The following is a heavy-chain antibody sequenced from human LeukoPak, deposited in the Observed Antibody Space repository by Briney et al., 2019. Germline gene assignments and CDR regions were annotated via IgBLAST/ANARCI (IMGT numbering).Heavy chain of an antibody. J-gene: IGHJ4*02. CDR2: IYTSGST. V-gene: IGHV4-61*02. D-gene: IGHD3-3*01. CDR3: ARDEGVLRFLEY. Sequence: SETLSLTCTVSGDSITSASYYWSWIRQPAGKGLEWIGRIYTSGSTNYSPSLKSRVTLSLDGSTNQFSLRLTSVTAADTAVYFCARDEGVLRFLEYWGQGILSPSPQ. CDR1: GDSITSASYY.